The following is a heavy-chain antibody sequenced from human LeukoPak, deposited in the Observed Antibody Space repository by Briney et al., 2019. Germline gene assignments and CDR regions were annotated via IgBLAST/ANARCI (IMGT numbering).Heavy chain of an antibody. D-gene: IGHD3-22*01. CDR3: AREPYYYDSSAQNYFDY. CDR1: GFSLSTSGMR. CDR2: IGWDDDK. Sequence: GPALVKPTQTLTLTCTFSGFSLSTSGMRVSWIRQPPGKALEWLARIGWDDDKFYSTSLKTRLTISKDTSKNQVVLTMTNMDPVDTATYYCAREPYYYDSSAQNYFDYWGQGTLVTVSS. J-gene: IGHJ4*02. V-gene: IGHV2-70*04.